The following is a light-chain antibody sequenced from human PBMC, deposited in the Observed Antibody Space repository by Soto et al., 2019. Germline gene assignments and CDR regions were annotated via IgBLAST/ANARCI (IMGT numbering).Light chain of an antibody. V-gene: IGKV3-20*01. CDR3: QQYGSSRIT. Sequence: EIVLTQSPGTLSLSPGERATLSCMASQSVSSSYLAWYQQKPDQAPRLLIYGASSRATGIPDRFSGSGSGTEFSLTISRLEPEDFALYYCQQYGSSRITFGQGTRLEIK. CDR2: GAS. CDR1: QSVSSSY. J-gene: IGKJ5*01.